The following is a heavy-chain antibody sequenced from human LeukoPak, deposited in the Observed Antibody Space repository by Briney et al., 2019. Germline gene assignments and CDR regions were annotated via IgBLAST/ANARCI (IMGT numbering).Heavy chain of an antibody. J-gene: IGHJ4*02. CDR1: GLTFNTYT. CDR3: ATLVTAVTTTQFDY. CDR2: ISFDGSTK. V-gene: IGHV3-30*09. D-gene: IGHD4-11*01. Sequence: GGSLRLSCAASGLTFNTYTMHWVRQAPGRGLEWPAVISFDGSTKYYADSVRGRFAISRDNSKNTLFLQMNNLRAEDTALYYCATLVTAVTTTQFDYWGQGALVTVSS.